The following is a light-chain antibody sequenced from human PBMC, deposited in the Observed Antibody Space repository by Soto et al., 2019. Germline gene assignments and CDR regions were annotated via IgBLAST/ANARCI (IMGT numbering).Light chain of an antibody. Sequence: EILFTQSPGTLSLSPGERATLSCRASQSVSSSYLVWYQQKPGQAPRLLIHDASTRATGIPARLSGSGSGTEFILTISSVESEDFAIYYCQQHNDWLTFGQGTRLEIK. CDR2: DAS. CDR3: QQHNDWLT. V-gene: IGKV3D-20*02. J-gene: IGKJ5*01. CDR1: QSVSSSY.